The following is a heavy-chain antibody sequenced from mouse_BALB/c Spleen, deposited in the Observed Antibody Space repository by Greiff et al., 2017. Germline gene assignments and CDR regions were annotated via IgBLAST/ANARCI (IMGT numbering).Heavy chain of an antibody. Sequence: VKLVESGAELVRPGVSVKISCKGSGYTFTDYAMHWVKQSHAKSLEWIGVISTYYGDASYNQKFKGKATMTVDKSSSTAYMELARLTSEDSAIYYCARRGNFGSSYVGDYYAMDYWGQGTSVTVSS. V-gene: IGHV1S137*01. CDR2: ISTYYGDA. CDR3: ARRGNFGSSYVGDYYAMDY. D-gene: IGHD1-1*01. CDR1: GYTFTDYA. J-gene: IGHJ4*01.